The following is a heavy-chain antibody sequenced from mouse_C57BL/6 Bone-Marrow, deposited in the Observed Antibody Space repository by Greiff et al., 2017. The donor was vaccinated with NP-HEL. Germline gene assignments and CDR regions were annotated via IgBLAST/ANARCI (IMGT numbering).Heavy chain of an antibody. CDR1: GFTFSSYA. Sequence: EVQLVESGGGLVKPGGSLKLSCAASGFTFSSYAMSWVRQTPEKRLEWVATISDGGSYTYYPDNVKGRFTISRDNAKNNLYLQMSHLKSEDTAMYYCARDPGIYAMDYWGQGTSVTVSS. V-gene: IGHV5-4*01. CDR3: ARDPGIYAMDY. CDR2: ISDGGSYT. J-gene: IGHJ4*01.